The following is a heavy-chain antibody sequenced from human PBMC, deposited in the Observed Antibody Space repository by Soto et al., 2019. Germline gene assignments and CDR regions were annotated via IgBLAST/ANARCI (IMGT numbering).Heavy chain of an antibody. CDR3: ARLSQLVHDP. Sequence: PGGPLKSSCNCPGYSFTNYCISLVRQMPVKGLECMGRIDPSYSYTSYSPSLQGHVTISADKSISTAFLQWSSLKASDTAMYYCARLSQLVHDPWGQGTLVTVSS. J-gene: IGHJ5*02. D-gene: IGHD6-13*01. CDR2: IDPSYSYT. V-gene: IGHV5-10-1*01. CDR1: GYSFTNYC.